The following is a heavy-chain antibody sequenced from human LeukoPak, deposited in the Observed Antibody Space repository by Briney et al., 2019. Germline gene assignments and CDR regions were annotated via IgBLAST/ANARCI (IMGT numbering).Heavy chain of an antibody. J-gene: IGHJ4*02. Sequence: GGSLRLSCAASGFTVSSNYLSWVRQAPGKGLEWVSVIYSGGSTYYADSVKGRFTISRDNSKNTLYLEMSNLKADDTAVYYCAKKGQADDDGKPDWGQGTLVTVSS. CDR3: AKKGQADDDGKPD. CDR1: GFTVSSNY. V-gene: IGHV3-66*01. D-gene: IGHD1-1*01. CDR2: IYSGGST.